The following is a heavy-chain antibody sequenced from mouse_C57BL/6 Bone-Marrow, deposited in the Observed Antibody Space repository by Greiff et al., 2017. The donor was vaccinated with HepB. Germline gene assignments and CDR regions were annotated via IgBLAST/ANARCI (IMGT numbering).Heavy chain of an antibody. J-gene: IGHJ3*01. CDR1: GFSLTSYG. Sequence: VKLVESGPGLVQPSQSLSITCTVSGFSLTSYGVHWVRQSPGKGLEWLGVIWSGGSTDYNAAFISRLSISKDNSKSQVFFKMNSLQADDTAIYYCARMIYYYGSAWFAYWGQGTLVTVSA. CDR2: IWSGGST. CDR3: ARMIYYYGSAWFAY. D-gene: IGHD1-1*01. V-gene: IGHV2-2*01.